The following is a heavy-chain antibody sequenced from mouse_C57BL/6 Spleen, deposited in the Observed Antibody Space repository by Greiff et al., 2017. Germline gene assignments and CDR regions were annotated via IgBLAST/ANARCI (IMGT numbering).Heavy chain of an antibody. D-gene: IGHD1-1*01. CDR3: ARYDYYGYYYAMDY. Sequence: QVQLQQSGAELARPGASVKLSCKASGYTFTSYGIRWVKQRTGQGLEWIGEIYPRSGNPYYNEKFKGKDTLTADKSSSTAYMELRSLTSEDSAVYFCARYDYYGYYYAMDYWGQGTSVTVSS. J-gene: IGHJ4*01. CDR1: GYTFTSYG. V-gene: IGHV1-81*01. CDR2: IYPRSGNP.